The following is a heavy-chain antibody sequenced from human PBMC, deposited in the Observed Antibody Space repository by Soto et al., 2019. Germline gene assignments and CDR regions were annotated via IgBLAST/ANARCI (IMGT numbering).Heavy chain of an antibody. CDR2: ISSSNSTI. CDR1: GFTFSSYS. Sequence: GGSLRLSCAASGFTFSSYSMNWVRQAPGKGLEWVSYISSSNSTIYYADSVKGRFTISRDNAKNSLYLQMNSLRDEDTAVYYCARDSYYYDSSRADYWGQGTLVTVSS. D-gene: IGHD3-22*01. J-gene: IGHJ4*02. V-gene: IGHV3-48*02. CDR3: ARDSYYYDSSRADY.